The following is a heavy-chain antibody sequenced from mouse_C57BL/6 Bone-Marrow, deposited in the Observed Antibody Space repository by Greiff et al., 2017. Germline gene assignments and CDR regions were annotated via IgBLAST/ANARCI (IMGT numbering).Heavy chain of an antibody. J-gene: IGHJ3*01. Sequence: EVKLVESGGDLVKPGGSLKLSCAASGFTFSSYGMSWVRQTPDKRLEWVATISSGGSYTYYPDSVKGRFPISRDNAKNTLYLQMSSLKSEDTAMYYCARLRLLRFAYWGQGTLVTVSA. CDR3: ARLRLLRFAY. V-gene: IGHV5-6*01. D-gene: IGHD1-1*01. CDR1: GFTFSSYG. CDR2: ISSGGSYT.